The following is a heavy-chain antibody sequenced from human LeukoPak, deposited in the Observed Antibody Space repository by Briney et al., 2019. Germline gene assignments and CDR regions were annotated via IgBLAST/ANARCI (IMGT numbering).Heavy chain of an antibody. J-gene: IGHJ4*02. Sequence: PGGSLRLSCAASGFIFSSYAMHWVRQAPGKGLEYVSAISSNGGSTYYANSVKGRFTISRDNSKNTLYLQMGSLRAEDMAVYYCARAPQRGYSYGYGDYWGQGTLVTVSS. CDR2: ISSNGGST. V-gene: IGHV3-64*01. CDR3: ARAPQRGYSYGYGDY. CDR1: GFIFSSYA. D-gene: IGHD5-18*01.